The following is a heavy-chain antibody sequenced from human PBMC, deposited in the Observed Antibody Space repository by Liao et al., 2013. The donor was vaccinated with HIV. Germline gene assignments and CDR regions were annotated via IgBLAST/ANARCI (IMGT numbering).Heavy chain of an antibody. D-gene: IGHD1-1*01. Sequence: QVQLQESGPGLVKPSETLSLTCSVSGGSISGHHWSWFRQSAGKGLEWIGRCYATGITNYSPSLKSRVTMSLDTSDNQFSLNLASVTAADTAVYYCARETGLARQYFHYQMDVWGKGTTVTVS. CDR1: GGSISGHH. V-gene: IGHV4-4*07. CDR2: CYATGIT. CDR3: ARETGLARQYFHYQMDV. J-gene: IGHJ6*03.